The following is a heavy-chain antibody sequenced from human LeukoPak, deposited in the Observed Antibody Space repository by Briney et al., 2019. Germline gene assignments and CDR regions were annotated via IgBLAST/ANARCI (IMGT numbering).Heavy chain of an antibody. CDR2: IYYSGST. Sequence: SETLSLTCTVSGGSISSSSYYWGWIRQPPGKGLEWIGSIYYSGSTNYNPSLKSRVTISVDTSKNQFSLKLSSVTAADTAVYYCARDHDSGYDSSGFDPWGQGTLVTVSS. CDR3: ARDHDSGYDSSGFDP. CDR1: GGSISSSSYY. J-gene: IGHJ5*02. D-gene: IGHD5-12*01. V-gene: IGHV4-39*07.